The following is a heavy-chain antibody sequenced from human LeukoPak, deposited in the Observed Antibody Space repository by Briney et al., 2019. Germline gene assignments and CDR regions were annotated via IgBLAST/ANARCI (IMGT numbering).Heavy chain of an antibody. CDR3: ARGVPHFDY. CDR2: VSHDGSNK. J-gene: IGHJ4*02. V-gene: IGHV3-30*04. Sequence: GGSLRLSCAASGFTFSPYSMHWVRQAPGKGLEWVAVVSHDGSNKYYADSVKGRFTISRDNSKNTLSVQMNSLIPEDTAVYYCARGVPHFDYWGQGTLVTVSS. CDR1: GFTFSPYS.